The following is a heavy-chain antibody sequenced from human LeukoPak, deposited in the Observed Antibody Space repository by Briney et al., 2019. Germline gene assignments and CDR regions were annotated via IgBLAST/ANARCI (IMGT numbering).Heavy chain of an antibody. J-gene: IGHJ4*02. CDR2: IYGDGDT. D-gene: IGHD5-12*01. Sequence: GGSLRLSCAASGFSVSRSYMSWVRQAPGKGLEWVSVIYGDGDTYYAYSVKGRFTISRDNSKNTLYLQMNSLRAEDTAVYYCARVYGGYFYFDDWGQGTLVTVSS. V-gene: IGHV3-66*02. CDR1: GFSVSRSY. CDR3: ARVYGGYFYFDD.